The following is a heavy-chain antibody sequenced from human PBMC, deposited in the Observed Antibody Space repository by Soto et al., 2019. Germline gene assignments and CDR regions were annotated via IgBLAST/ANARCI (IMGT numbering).Heavy chain of an antibody. D-gene: IGHD2-2*01. V-gene: IGHV1-46*03. CDR3: ARGGIVVVPAASPDY. J-gene: IGHJ4*02. Sequence: QVQLVQSGAEVKKPGASVKVSCKASGYTFISYYMHWVRQAPGQGLEWMGIINPSGGSTSYAQKFQGRVTMTRDTSTSTVYMELSSLRSEDTAVYYCARGGIVVVPAASPDYWGQGTLVTVSS. CDR2: INPSGGST. CDR1: GYTFISYY.